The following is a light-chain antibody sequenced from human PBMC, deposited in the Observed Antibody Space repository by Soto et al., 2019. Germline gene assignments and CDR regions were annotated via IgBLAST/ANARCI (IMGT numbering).Light chain of an antibody. CDR2: DAS. CDR3: QQRSEWPRT. CDR1: QSIGSS. Sequence: EIVVTQSPATLSLSPGERATLSCRASQSIGSSLAWYQQKPGQAPRLLIYDASSRATGFPARFSGSGSGTDFTLTIGSLEPEDFAVYYCQQRSEWPRTFGQGTKVDIK. V-gene: IGKV3-11*01. J-gene: IGKJ1*01.